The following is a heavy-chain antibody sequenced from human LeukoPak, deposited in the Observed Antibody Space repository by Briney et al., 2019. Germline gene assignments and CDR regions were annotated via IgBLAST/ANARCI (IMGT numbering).Heavy chain of an antibody. Sequence: GGSLRLSCAASGFTFTNSAMTWVRQAPGKGLEWVSTVSGSGGNTYYADSVKGRFTIPRDNSENTLYLQMSSLRAQDTAVYYCAKSLAVPGSPDYWGQGTLVTVSS. J-gene: IGHJ4*02. V-gene: IGHV3-23*01. D-gene: IGHD6-19*01. CDR3: AKSLAVPGSPDY. CDR2: VSGSGGNT. CDR1: GFTFTNSA.